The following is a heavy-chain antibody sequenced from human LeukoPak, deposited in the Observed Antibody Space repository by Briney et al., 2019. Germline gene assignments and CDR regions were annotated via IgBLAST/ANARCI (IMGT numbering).Heavy chain of an antibody. V-gene: IGHV3-9*01. J-gene: IGHJ4*02. CDR1: GFTFEDHV. D-gene: IGHD2-2*01. Sequence: PGRSLRLSGAASGFTFEDHVMHWVRQAPGKGLEWVSSISWSGDRMGYADAVKGRFTISRDNAKNSLFLQMNSLRVEDTALYYCAKDLGGSATTVWGQGTLVTVSS. CDR3: AKDLGGSATTV. CDR2: ISWSGDRM.